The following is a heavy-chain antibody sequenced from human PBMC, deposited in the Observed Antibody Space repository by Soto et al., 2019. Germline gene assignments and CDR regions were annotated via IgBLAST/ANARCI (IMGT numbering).Heavy chain of an antibody. J-gene: IGHJ4*02. D-gene: IGHD6-13*01. CDR2: MNPNSGNT. CDR1: GYTFTSYD. V-gene: IGHV1-8*01. Sequence: ASVKVSCKASGYTFTSYDINWVRQATGQGLEWMGWMNPNSGNTGYAQKFQGRVTMTRNTSIRTAYMELSSLRSEDTAVYYCARGASIAASRDYLGQGTLVTVYS. CDR3: ARGASIAASRDY.